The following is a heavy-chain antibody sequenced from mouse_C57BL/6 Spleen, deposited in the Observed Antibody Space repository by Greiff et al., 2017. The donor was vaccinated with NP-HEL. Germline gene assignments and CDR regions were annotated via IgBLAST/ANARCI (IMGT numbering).Heavy chain of an antibody. CDR2: IYPGDGDT. Sequence: QVQLKESGAELVKPGASVKISCKASGYAFSSYWMNWVKQRPGKGLEWIGQIYPGDGDTNYNGKFKGKATLTADKSSSTAYMQLSSLTSEDSAVYFCARRSYDAMDYWGQGTSVTVSS. CDR3: ARRSYDAMDY. V-gene: IGHV1-80*01. CDR1: GYAFSSYW. J-gene: IGHJ4*01.